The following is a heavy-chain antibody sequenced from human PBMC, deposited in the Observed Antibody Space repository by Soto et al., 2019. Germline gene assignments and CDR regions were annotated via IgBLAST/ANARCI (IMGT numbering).Heavy chain of an antibody. CDR1: GGSFNSYA. Sequence: QVQLVQSGAELKKPGSSVKVSCKTSGGSFNSYAINWVRQAPGQGLEWLGGTIPFILTPNYAQQFQGRVTIPPDEPTRTGSSELGRLRPGDTAVYYCAGGDHSTSVGGMDVWGQGNRVIVSS. CDR2: TIPFILTP. J-gene: IGHJ6*01. V-gene: IGHV1-69*01. CDR3: AGGDHSTSVGGMDV. D-gene: IGHD6-6*01.